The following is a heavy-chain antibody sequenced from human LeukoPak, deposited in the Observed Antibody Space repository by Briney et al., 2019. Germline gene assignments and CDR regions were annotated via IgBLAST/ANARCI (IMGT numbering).Heavy chain of an antibody. V-gene: IGHV1-2*02. J-gene: IGHJ4*02. CDR2: INPHSGGT. CDR1: GYTFTGYL. D-gene: IGHD4-23*01. Sequence: ASVKVSCKAFGYTFTGYLMHWVRQAPGQGLEWMGWINPHSGGTNYAQKFQGRVTMTRDTSINTAYMEVSRLSSDDTAVYFCARVRGGNYAGYWGQGTLVTVSS. CDR3: ARVRGGNYAGY.